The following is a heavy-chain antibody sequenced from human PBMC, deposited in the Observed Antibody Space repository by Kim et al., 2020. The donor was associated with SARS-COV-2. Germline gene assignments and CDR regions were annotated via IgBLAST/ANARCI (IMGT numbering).Heavy chain of an antibody. CDR3: ARDEAAAGSSDY. D-gene: IGHD6-13*01. CDR1: GGTFSSYA. J-gene: IGHJ4*02. V-gene: IGHV1-69*13. CDR2: IIPIFGTA. Sequence: SVKVSCKASGGTFSSYAISWVRQAPGQGLEWMGGIIPIFGTANYAQKFQGRVTITADESTSTAYMELSSLRSEDTAVYYCARDEAAAGSSDYWGQGTLVTVSS.